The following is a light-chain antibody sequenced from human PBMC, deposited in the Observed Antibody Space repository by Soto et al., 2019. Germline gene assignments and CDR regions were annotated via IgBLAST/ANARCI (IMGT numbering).Light chain of an antibody. CDR1: SSDVGGYNF. CDR3: CSHSSSITWM. Sequence: QSVLTQTASVSGSPGQSITISCTGTSSDVGGYNFVSWYQQHPGKAPELIIHEVTNRPSGVSGRFSGSKSGNTAFLTISGLQAEDEAVYYCCSHSSSITWMFGGGTKLTVL. J-gene: IGLJ3*02. CDR2: EVT. V-gene: IGLV2-14*03.